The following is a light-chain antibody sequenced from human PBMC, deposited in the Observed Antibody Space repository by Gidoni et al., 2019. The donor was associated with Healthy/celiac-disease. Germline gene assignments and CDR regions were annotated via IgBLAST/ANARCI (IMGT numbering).Light chain of an antibody. J-gene: IGKJ5*01. CDR1: QSVSSY. CDR3: QQRSNWPPIT. V-gene: IGKV3-11*01. CDR2: DAS. Sequence: EIVLTQSPATLSLSPGERATLSCRASQSVSSYLAWYQQKPGQAPRLLIYDASTRATGIPARFSGSGSGTAFTLTISSLEPEDFSAYYCQQRSNWPPITFXQXTRLEIK.